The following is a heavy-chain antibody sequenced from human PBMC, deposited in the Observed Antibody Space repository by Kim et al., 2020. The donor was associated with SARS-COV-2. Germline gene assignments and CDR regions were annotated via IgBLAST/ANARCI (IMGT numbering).Heavy chain of an antibody. D-gene: IGHD4-17*01. Sequence: GGSLRLSCAASGFTFSSYSMNWVRQAPGKGLEWVSYISSSSSTIYYADSVKGRFTISRDNAKNSLYLQMNSLRDEDTAVYYCARGPYGDYAPPWFDPWGQGTLVTVSS. CDR1: GFTFSSYS. CDR3: ARGPYGDYAPPWFDP. J-gene: IGHJ5*02. V-gene: IGHV3-48*02. CDR2: ISSSSSTI.